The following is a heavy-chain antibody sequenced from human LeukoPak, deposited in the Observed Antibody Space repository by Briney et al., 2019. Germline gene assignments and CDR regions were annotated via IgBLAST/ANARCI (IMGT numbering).Heavy chain of an antibody. D-gene: IGHD6-6*01. CDR3: ARPTSDAFDI. CDR2: IYSAGST. J-gene: IGHJ3*02. Sequence: GRSLSLSCAASGFSVGINYMSWVRQAPGRGLEWVSVIYSAGSTSYAASVKARFTITRENSKNTLYRQMNSPRAEDTAVYYCARPTSDAFDIWGQGTMVTVSS. CDR1: GFSVGINY. V-gene: IGHV3-53*01.